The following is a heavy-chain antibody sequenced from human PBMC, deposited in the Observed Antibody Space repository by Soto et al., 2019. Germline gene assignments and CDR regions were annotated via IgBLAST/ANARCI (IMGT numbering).Heavy chain of an antibody. J-gene: IGHJ4*02. CDR2: IHQSGNA. CDR3: AREYGSYLIY. V-gene: IGHV4-38-2*02. D-gene: IGHD3-10*01. Sequence: QVQLQESGPGLVKSSETLSLTCAVSGYSVSGGYYWVWIRQSPGKGLEWIASIHQSGNAYYNPSLKSRVTLSVDTSENDFSLKLTSLTAADTAVYYCAREYGSYLIYWGQGKLVTVSS. CDR1: GYSVSGGYY.